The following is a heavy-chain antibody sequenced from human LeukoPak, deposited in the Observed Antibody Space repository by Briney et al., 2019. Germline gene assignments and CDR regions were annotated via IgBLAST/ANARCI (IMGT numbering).Heavy chain of an antibody. D-gene: IGHD3-16*02. CDR1: GGSISSSSYY. Sequence: SETLSLTCTVSGGSISSSSYYWGWIRQPPGKGLEWIGSIYYSGSTNYNPSLKSRVTISVDTSKNQFSLKLSSVTAADTAVYYCARDLYDYVWGSYRQPDYWGQGTLVTVSS. J-gene: IGHJ4*02. V-gene: IGHV4-39*07. CDR2: IYYSGST. CDR3: ARDLYDYVWGSYRQPDY.